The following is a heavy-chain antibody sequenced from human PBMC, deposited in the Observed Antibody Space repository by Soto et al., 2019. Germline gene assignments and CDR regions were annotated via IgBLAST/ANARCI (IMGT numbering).Heavy chain of an antibody. CDR3: AIGTNGAFFVY. Sequence: QVQLVESGGGLVKPGGSLRLSCAASGFTFSDYYMSWLRQAPGKGLEWVSYISSRSSTIFYADSVKGRFTISRDNVNDSLDLQLNSLRAEDSAVYCFAIGTNGAFFVYSGQGILGSFSA. D-gene: IGHD2-8*01. CDR2: ISSRSSTI. J-gene: IGHJ4*02. CDR1: GFTFSDYY. V-gene: IGHV3-11*01.